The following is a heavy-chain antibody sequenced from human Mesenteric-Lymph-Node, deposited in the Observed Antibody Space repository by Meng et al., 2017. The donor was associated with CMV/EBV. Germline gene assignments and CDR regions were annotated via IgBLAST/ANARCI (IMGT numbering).Heavy chain of an antibody. Sequence: SGYTFTSYAMNWVRLAPGQGLEWMGWINTNTGNPTYAQGFTGRFVFSLDTSVSTAYLQISSLKAEDTAVYYCARGLNWGSAYWYFDLWGRGTLVTVSS. CDR3: ARGLNWGSAYWYFDL. V-gene: IGHV7-4-1*02. J-gene: IGHJ2*01. CDR1: GYTFTSYA. D-gene: IGHD7-27*01. CDR2: INTNTGNP.